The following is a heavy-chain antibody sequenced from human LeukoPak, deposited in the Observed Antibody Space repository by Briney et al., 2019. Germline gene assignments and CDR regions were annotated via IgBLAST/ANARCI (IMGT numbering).Heavy chain of an antibody. CDR3: ARDSRSMTTVTFVDY. Sequence: GGSLRLSCAASGFTFSSYSMNWVRQAPGKGLEWVSSISSSSSYIYYADSVKGRFTISRDNAKNSLYLQMNSLRAEDTAVYYCARDSRSMTTVTFVDYWGQGTLVTVSS. V-gene: IGHV3-21*01. D-gene: IGHD4-17*01. CDR1: GFTFSSYS. CDR2: ISSSSSYI. J-gene: IGHJ4*02.